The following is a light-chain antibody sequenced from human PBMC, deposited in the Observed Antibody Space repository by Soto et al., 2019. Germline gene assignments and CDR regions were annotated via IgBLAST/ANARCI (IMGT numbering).Light chain of an antibody. CDR3: FSYAGNSTWV. V-gene: IGLV2-11*01. CDR2: DVS. Sequence: QSALTQPRSVSGSPGQSLTISCTGTSSDVGAYDHVSWYQQHPGKAPNLMIYDVSKRPSGVPDRFSGSKSGNTASLTLSGLQGHEEADYYCFSYAGNSTWVFGGGTKLTVL. J-gene: IGLJ3*02. CDR1: SSDVGAYDH.